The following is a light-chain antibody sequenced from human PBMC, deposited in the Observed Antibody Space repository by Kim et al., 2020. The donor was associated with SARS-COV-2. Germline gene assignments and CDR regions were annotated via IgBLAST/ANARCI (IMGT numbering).Light chain of an antibody. CDR1: QSISIW. J-gene: IGKJ4*01. CDR2: QAS. Sequence: DIQMTQSPSTLSASVGDRVTITCRASQSISIWLAWYQQKPGRAPKLLFYQASTLESGVPSRFSGSGSGTEFTLNISSLQPDDSAVYYCQHYKSHTYPLTVGRGTKVDIK. CDR3: QHYKSHTYPLT. V-gene: IGKV1-5*03.